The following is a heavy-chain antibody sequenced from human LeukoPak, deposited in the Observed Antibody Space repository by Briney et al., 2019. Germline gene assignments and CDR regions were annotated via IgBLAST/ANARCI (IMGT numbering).Heavy chain of an antibody. CDR1: GFTFSSYG. CDR2: IRYDGSNK. J-gene: IGHJ3*02. V-gene: IGHV3-30*02. CDR3: AKDERGYSYGLDAFDI. D-gene: IGHD5-18*01. Sequence: GGSLRLSCAASGFTFSSYGMHWVRQAPGKGLEWVAFIRYDGSNKYYADSVKGRFTISRDNSKNTLYLQMNSLRAEDTAVYYCAKDERGYSYGLDAFDIWGQGTMVTVSS.